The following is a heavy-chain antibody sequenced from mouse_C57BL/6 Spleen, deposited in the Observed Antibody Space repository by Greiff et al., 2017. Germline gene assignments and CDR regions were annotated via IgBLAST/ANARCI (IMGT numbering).Heavy chain of an antibody. V-gene: IGHV5-12*01. CDR2: ISNGGGST. J-gene: IGHJ4*01. CDR3: ARSYYGDYYAMDY. Sequence: EVQVVESGGGLVQPGGSLKLSCAASGFTFSDYYMYWVRQTPEKRLEWVAYISNGGGSTYYPDTVKGRFTISRDNAKNTLYLQMSRLKSEDTAMYYCARSYYGDYYAMDYWGQGTSGTVSS. D-gene: IGHD1-2*01. CDR1: GFTFSDYY.